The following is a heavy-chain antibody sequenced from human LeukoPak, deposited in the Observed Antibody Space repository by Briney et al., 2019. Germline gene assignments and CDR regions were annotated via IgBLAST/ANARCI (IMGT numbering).Heavy chain of an antibody. D-gene: IGHD3-9*01. Sequence: NPSETLSLTCTVSGDSISTYYWSWIRQPPGKGLEWIGYIYYSGTTSYNPSLKSRVTISIDTSNNQFSLNLISVTAADTAVYYCARSSGYDFLTGYYNPHPYYFDYWDQGTLVTVSS. CDR3: ARSSGYDFLTGYYNPHPYYFDY. V-gene: IGHV4-59*01. J-gene: IGHJ4*02. CDR2: IYYSGTT. CDR1: GDSISTYY.